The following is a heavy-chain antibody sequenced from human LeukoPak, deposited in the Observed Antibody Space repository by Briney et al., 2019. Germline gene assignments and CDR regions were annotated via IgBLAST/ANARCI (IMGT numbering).Heavy chain of an antibody. J-gene: IGHJ4*02. CDR2: INHSGST. CDR3: ARGGRPGIFRY. CDR1: GGSFSGYY. D-gene: IGHD6-13*01. Sequence: SETLPLTCAVYGGSFSGYYWSWIRQPPGKGLERIGEINHSGSTNYNPSLKSQVTISVDTSKNQFSLKLSSVTAADTAVYYCARGGRPGIFRYWGQGTLVTVSS. V-gene: IGHV4-34*01.